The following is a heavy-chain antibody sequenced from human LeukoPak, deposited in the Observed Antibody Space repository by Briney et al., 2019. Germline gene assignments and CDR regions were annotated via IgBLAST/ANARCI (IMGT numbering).Heavy chain of an antibody. J-gene: IGHJ4*02. Sequence: PGGSLRLSCAASGFTLSSYAMSWVRQAPGKGLEWVSAISDNGDSTYFADSVKGRFTISRDNSKNTLYLQMNSLRAEDTALYYCAKDVYSSGWFHLDYWGQGTLVTVSS. CDR2: ISDNGDST. CDR1: GFTLSSYA. D-gene: IGHD6-19*01. CDR3: AKDVYSSGWFHLDY. V-gene: IGHV3-23*01.